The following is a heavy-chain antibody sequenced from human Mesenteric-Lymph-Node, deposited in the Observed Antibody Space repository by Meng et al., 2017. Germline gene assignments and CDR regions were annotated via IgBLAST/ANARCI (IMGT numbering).Heavy chain of an antibody. CDR3: ARELYGPGFWYFDL. Sequence: GGSLRLSCEASGFTSSSYDMHWVRQAAGKSLEWVSVLDAGGGTYFSDSVKGRFTLSRDNGKNSLFLQMNSLSAGDTAVYYCARELYGPGFWYFDLWGRGTLVTVSS. CDR1: GFTSSSYD. J-gene: IGHJ2*01. CDR2: LDAGGGT. V-gene: IGHV3-13*01. D-gene: IGHD3-10*01.